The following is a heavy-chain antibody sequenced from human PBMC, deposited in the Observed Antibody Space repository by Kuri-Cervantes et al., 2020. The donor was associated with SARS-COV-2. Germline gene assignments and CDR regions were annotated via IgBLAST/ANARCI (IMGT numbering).Heavy chain of an antibody. CDR2: IYHSGST. J-gene: IGHJ4*02. CDR1: GGSFSGYS. CDR3: ASLGPGWGGYYFDY. D-gene: IGHD3-16*01. Sequence: SETLSLTCTVYGGSFSGYSWFWIRQPPGKGLEWIGSIYHSGSTYYNPSLKSRVTISVDTSKNQFSLKLSFVTAADTAVYYCASLGPGWGGYYFDYWGQGTLVTVSS. V-gene: IGHV4-34*01.